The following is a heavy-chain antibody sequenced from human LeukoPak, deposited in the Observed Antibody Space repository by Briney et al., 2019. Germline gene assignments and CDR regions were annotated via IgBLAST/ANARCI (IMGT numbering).Heavy chain of an antibody. CDR2: VYSSGST. CDR3: ARRSRTGFLEY. J-gene: IGHJ4*02. CDR1: GGSINSNTYY. D-gene: IGHD3-10*01. Sequence: PSETLSLTCGVSGGSINSNTYYWGWIRQPPGKGLEWIGSVYSSGSTYYNPSLRSRVSISVDTSKNQFSLRLSSVTAPDTAVYYCARRSRTGFLEYGRQGTLVTVSS. V-gene: IGHV4-39*01.